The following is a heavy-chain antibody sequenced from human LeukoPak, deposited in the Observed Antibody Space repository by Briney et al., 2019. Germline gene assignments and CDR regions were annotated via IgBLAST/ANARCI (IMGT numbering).Heavy chain of an antibody. D-gene: IGHD2-15*01. CDR2: ISGSGGST. Sequence: GGSLRLSCAASGFTFSSYAMSWVRQAPGKGLEWVSVISGSGGSTNYADSVKGRFTISRDNSKNTLFLQMNSLRVEDTALYYCAQVGRSYYFDYWGQGTLVTVSS. CDR1: GFTFSSYA. J-gene: IGHJ4*02. CDR3: AQVGRSYYFDY. V-gene: IGHV3-23*01.